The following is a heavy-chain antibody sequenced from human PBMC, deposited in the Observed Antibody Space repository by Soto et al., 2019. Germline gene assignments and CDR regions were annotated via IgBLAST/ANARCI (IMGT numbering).Heavy chain of an antibody. CDR2: ISGSGGST. V-gene: IGHV3-23*01. D-gene: IGHD3-22*01. Sequence: PGGSLRLSCAASGFTFSSYAMSWVRQAPGKGLEWVSAISGSGGSTYYADSVKGRFTISRDNSKNTLYLQMNSLRAEDTAVYYCAKLETYYYDSSGYSYSYYFDYWGQGTLVTVSS. J-gene: IGHJ4*02. CDR3: AKLETYYYDSSGYSYSYYFDY. CDR1: GFTFSSYA.